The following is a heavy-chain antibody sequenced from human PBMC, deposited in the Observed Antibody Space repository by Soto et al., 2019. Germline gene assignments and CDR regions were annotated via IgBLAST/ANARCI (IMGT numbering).Heavy chain of an antibody. J-gene: IGHJ3*02. CDR3: AKDLWREDLDI. CDR1: GFTFSSYG. D-gene: IGHD1-1*01. CDR2: ISYDGSNK. Sequence: QVQLVESGGGVVQPGRSLRLSCAASGFTFSSYGMHWVRQAPGKGLEWVAVISYDGSNKYYADSVKGRFTISRDNSKNTLYLQMNSLRAEDTAVYYCAKDLWREDLDIWGQGTMVTVSS. V-gene: IGHV3-30*18.